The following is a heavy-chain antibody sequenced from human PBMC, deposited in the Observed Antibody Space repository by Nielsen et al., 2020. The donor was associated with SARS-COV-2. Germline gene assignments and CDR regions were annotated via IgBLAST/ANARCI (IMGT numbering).Heavy chain of an antibody. CDR1: GFTLSNYV. J-gene: IGHJ4*02. Sequence: GESLKISCAASGFTLSNYVMNWVRRAPGKGLEWVSYIGSDTTTKHYADSVRGRFIVSRDSAKNSLYLQMNSLRDEDTAVYFCVRDLPYGGPHDYWGQGTLVTVSS. CDR3: VRDLPYGGPHDY. CDR2: IGSDTTTK. V-gene: IGHV3-48*02. D-gene: IGHD4-23*01.